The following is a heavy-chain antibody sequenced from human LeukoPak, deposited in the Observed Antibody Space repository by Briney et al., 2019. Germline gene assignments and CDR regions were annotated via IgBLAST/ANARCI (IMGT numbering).Heavy chain of an antibody. J-gene: IGHJ3*02. CDR3: ARDQTNYYDSSIVEGDAFDI. Sequence: GGSLRLSCAASGFSFSSYAMHWVRQAPGKGLEWVAVISYDGSNKYYADSVKGRFTISRDNSKNTLYLQMNSLRAEDTAVYYCARDQTNYYDSSIVEGDAFDIWGQGTMVTVSS. V-gene: IGHV3-30*04. CDR2: ISYDGSNK. D-gene: IGHD3-22*01. CDR1: GFSFSSYA.